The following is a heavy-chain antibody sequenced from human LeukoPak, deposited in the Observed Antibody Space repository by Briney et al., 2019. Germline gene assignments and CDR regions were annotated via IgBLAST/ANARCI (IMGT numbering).Heavy chain of an antibody. D-gene: IGHD2-2*01. Sequence: GGSLRLSCAASEFTFNNYWMHWVRQAPGKGLVWVSRINSDGSHTDYADSVKGRFTMSRDSSKNTLYLQMNSLGADDTAVYYCAREVISTPSYFDYWGQGILVTVSS. V-gene: IGHV3-74*01. CDR1: EFTFNNYW. J-gene: IGHJ4*02. CDR3: AREVISTPSYFDY. CDR2: INSDGSHT.